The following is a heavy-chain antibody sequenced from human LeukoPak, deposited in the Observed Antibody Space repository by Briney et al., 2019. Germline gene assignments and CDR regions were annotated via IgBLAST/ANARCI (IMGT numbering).Heavy chain of an antibody. CDR2: ISAYNGNT. J-gene: IGHJ4*02. CDR1: GYTFTSYG. V-gene: IGHV1-18*01. CDR3: ARVVVVTAIPWYFDY. Sequence: ASVKVSCKASGYTFTSYGISWVRQAPGQGLEWMGWISAYNGNTNYAQKLQGRVTMTTDTSTSTAYMELRSLRSDDTAVYYCARVVVVTAIPWYFDYWGQGTLVTVSS. D-gene: IGHD2-21*02.